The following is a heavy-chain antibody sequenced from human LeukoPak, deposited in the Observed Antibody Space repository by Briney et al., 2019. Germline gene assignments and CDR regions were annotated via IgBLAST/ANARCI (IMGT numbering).Heavy chain of an antibody. D-gene: IGHD4-17*01. Sequence: PGGSLRLSCAAPGFTFSSFDMHWVRQSTGKGLEWVSGIDTAADTYYLGSVKGRFTISRENAKNSLSLQMDSLRVGDTAVYFCAKALTSGDSYFDYWGQGTLVTVSS. J-gene: IGHJ4*02. CDR1: GFTFSSFD. CDR3: AKALTSGDSYFDY. CDR2: IDTAADT. V-gene: IGHV3-13*01.